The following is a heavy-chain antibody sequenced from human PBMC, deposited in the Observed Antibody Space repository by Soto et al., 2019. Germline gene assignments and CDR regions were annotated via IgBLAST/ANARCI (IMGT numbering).Heavy chain of an antibody. D-gene: IGHD3-10*01. V-gene: IGHV3-74*01. Sequence: EVQLVESGGGLVQHGGYLRLSCAASGFTFSSYWMHWVRQVPGKGLLWVSRIDEYGSTINYADSGKGRFTISRDNARNTLYLEMNSLRAEDTALYYCTRDIGGKGAYWGPGTLVTVSS. CDR1: GFTFSSYW. CDR2: IDEYGSTI. CDR3: TRDIGGKGAY. J-gene: IGHJ4*02.